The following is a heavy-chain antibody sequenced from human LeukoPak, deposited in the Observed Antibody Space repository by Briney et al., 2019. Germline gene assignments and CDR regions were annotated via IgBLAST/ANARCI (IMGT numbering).Heavy chain of an antibody. CDR1: GGSISSYD. V-gene: IGHV4-59*01. Sequence: PSETLSLTCTVSGGSISSYDWSWIRQPPGKGLEWIGYIYYSGSTNYDPSLKSRVTISVDTSKNQFSLKLSSVTAADTAVYYCARLDYYGSGSQYWGQGTLVTVSS. CDR3: ARLDYYGSGSQY. CDR2: IYYSGST. J-gene: IGHJ4*02. D-gene: IGHD3-10*01.